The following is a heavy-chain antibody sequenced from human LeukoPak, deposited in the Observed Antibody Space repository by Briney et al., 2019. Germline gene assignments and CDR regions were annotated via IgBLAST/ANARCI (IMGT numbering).Heavy chain of an antibody. CDR3: ASTEYDSSGYYSGHFDY. Sequence: SETLSLTCTGSVGSISSGGYYWSWIRQHPGKGLEWIGYIYYSGSTYYNPSLKIRVTISVDTSKNQFSLKLSSVTAADTAVYYRASTEYDSSGYYSGHFDYWGQGTQVTVSS. V-gene: IGHV4-31*03. CDR1: VGSISSGGYY. D-gene: IGHD3-22*01. J-gene: IGHJ4*02. CDR2: IYYSGST.